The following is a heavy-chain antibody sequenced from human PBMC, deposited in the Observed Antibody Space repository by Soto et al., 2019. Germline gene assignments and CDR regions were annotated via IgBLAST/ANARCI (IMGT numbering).Heavy chain of an antibody. CDR1: GFTFSSYA. CDR3: AKVISHYIAAAGTGFDP. Sequence: PGGSLRLSCAASGFTFSSYAMSWVRQAPGKGLEWVSATSGSGGSTYYADSVKGRFTISRDNSKNTLYLQMNSLRAEDTAVYYCAKVISHYIAAAGTGFDPWGQGTLVTVSS. D-gene: IGHD6-13*01. CDR2: TSGSGGST. J-gene: IGHJ5*02. V-gene: IGHV3-23*01.